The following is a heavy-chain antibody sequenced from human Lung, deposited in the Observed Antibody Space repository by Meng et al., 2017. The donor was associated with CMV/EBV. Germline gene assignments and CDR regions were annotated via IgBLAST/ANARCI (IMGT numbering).Heavy chain of an antibody. CDR2: VNPISDDT. J-gene: IGHJ4*01. Sequence: VQVEHAGAEGWRPGASVKISCQASGYSFSGFYLNWARQAPGHGLEWLGRVNPISDDTHLAQKFEGRITVTRGATINTAFMELTRLRPDDTAVYYCAKSSDNGWSSWGPGTLVTVSS. D-gene: IGHD6-19*01. V-gene: IGHV1-2*06. CDR1: GYSFSGFY. CDR3: AKSSDNGWSS.